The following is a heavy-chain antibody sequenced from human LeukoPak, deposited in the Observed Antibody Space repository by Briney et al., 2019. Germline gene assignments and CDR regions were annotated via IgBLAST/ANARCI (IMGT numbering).Heavy chain of an antibody. CDR2: IYPGDSDT. CDR3: ARNAYCSSTSCYDYYYYGMDV. CDR1: GSSFTSYW. D-gene: IGHD2-2*01. V-gene: IGHV5-51*01. Sequence: GESLKISGKGSGSSFTSYWIGWARQLPGKGLEWMGIIYPGDSDTRYSPSFQGQVTISADKSISTAYLQWSSLKASDTAMYYCARNAYCSSTSCYDYYYYGMDVWGQGTTVTVSS. J-gene: IGHJ6*02.